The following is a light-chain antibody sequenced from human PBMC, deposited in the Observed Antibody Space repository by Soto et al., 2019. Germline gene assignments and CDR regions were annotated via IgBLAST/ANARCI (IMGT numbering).Light chain of an antibody. CDR1: SSNIGAGYD. J-gene: IGLJ2*01. CDR2: GNI. CDR3: QSYDSSLSGSRV. V-gene: IGLV1-40*01. Sequence: QSVLTQPPSVSGAPGQRVTISYTGSSSNIGAGYDVHWYQQHPGTAPKLLIYGNINRPSGVPDRFSGSKSGTSASLAITGLQAEDEADYYCQSYDSSLSGSRVFGGGTKLTVL.